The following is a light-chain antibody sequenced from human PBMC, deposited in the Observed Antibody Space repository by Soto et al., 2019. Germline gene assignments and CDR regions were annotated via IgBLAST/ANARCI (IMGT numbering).Light chain of an antibody. CDR1: SSNIGAAYS. V-gene: IGLV1-40*01. J-gene: IGLJ1*01. CDR2: GNT. Sequence: QSVLTQPPSVSGAPGQTVTISCTRSSSNIGAAYSVHWYQQLPGEAPKLLIFGNTNRPSGVPDRFSGSESGTSASLAITGLKVEDEADYYCQSYESSLSGYVFGTGTKLTV. CDR3: QSYESSLSGYV.